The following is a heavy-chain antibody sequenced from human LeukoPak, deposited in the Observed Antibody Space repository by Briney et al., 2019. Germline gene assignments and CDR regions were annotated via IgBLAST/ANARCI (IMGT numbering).Heavy chain of an antibody. J-gene: IGHJ2*01. Sequence: GGSLRLSCAASGFTFGNYWMSWVRQAPGKGLEWVANVKQDGSEKYYVDSVKGRFTISRDNAKNSLYLQMNSLRAEDTAVYYCARGEDGFSPPTVYFDLWGRGTLVTVSS. D-gene: IGHD1-26*01. CDR3: ARGEDGFSPPTVYFDL. CDR1: GFTFGNYW. CDR2: VKQDGSEK. V-gene: IGHV3-7*05.